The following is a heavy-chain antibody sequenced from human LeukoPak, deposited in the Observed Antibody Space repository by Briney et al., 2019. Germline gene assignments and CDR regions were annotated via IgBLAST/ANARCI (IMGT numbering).Heavy chain of an antibody. V-gene: IGHV3-64D*08. J-gene: IGHJ4*02. Sequence: GGSLRLSCAASGFPFRTYAMHWVRQAPGKGLEHVSAISSNGGTTSYANSVKGRFTISRDNSKNTLYLQMSSLRAEDTAVYYCVKSSSYYKGFGYWGQGTLVTVSS. D-gene: IGHD3-10*01. CDR3: VKSSSYYKGFGY. CDR1: GFPFRTYA. CDR2: ISSNGGTT.